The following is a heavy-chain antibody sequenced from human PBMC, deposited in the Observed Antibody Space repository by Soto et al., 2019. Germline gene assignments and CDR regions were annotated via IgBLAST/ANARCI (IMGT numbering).Heavy chain of an antibody. CDR1: GYTFTTYY. J-gene: IGHJ4*02. CDR2: INPSASNT. V-gene: IGHV1-46*01. Sequence: QVQLVQSGAEAKKPGASVKVSCKASGYTFTTYYIHWVRQAPGQGLEWMGIINPSASNTRYAQKFQGRVTMTRDTSTSTVYMELSSLRSEDTAVYYCARAQSGFDFDYWGQGTLVTVSS. D-gene: IGHD3-3*01. CDR3: ARAQSGFDFDY.